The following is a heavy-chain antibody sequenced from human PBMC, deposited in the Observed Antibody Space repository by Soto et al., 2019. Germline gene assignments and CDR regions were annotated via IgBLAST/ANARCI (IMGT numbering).Heavy chain of an antibody. CDR2: IWYDGSNK. CDR3: ARDRRGRYFVWSTWVYYYYGMDV. V-gene: IGHV3-33*01. CDR1: GFTFSSYG. Sequence: QVQLVESGGGVVQPGRSLRLSCAASGFTFSSYGMHWVRQAPGKGLEWVADIWYDGSNKYYADSVKGRFTISRDNSKNTLYLQMNSLRAEDTAVYYCARDRRGRYFVWSTWVYYYYGMDVWGQGTTVTVSS. D-gene: IGHD3-9*01. J-gene: IGHJ6*02.